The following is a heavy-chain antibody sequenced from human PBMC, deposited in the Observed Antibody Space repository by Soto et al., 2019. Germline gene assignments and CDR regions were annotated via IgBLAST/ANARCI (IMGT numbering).Heavy chain of an antibody. CDR3: ARGALAVANWFDP. V-gene: IGHV1-2*02. D-gene: IGHD6-19*01. J-gene: IGHJ5*02. CDR2: INPSNGVT. Sequence: ASVKVSCKASGYTFTSYGISWVRQAPGQGLEWMGWINPSNGVTNYAQKFQGRVTMTRDTSISTAYMDLSRLRSDDTAVYYCARGALAVANWFDPWGQGTQVTVSS. CDR1: GYTFTSYG.